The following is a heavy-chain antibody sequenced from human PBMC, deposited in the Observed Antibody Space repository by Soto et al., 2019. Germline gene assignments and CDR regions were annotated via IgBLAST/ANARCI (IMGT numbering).Heavy chain of an antibody. V-gene: IGHV1-18*04. CDR2: IIPYKCNT. CDR3: ARTPRAQMIVLEAATRFDY. D-gene: IGHD2-15*01. J-gene: IGHJ4*02. Sequence: QVPLVQSGAEVKRPVASLKVSCKASGYTFTTYGFNWVRQAPGQGLEWMGWIIPYKCNTNYAQNFQGRVTLTTDTSTITAYMELRSLTSDDTAVYYCARTPRAQMIVLEAATRFDYWGQGTLVTVSS. CDR1: GYTFTTYG.